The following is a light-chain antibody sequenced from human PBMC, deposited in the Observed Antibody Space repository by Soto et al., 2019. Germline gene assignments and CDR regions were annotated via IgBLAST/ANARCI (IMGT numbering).Light chain of an antibody. Sequence: IVLTQTPLSSAVTLGQPASFSCGSSESLVHSDGKTYLGWLHLRPGQPPRLLIYQISRRPPGVPDRFSGSGAGTNFTLKISRVEPEDVGIFYCMQASQLRTFGQGTKLDIK. J-gene: IGKJ1*01. V-gene: IGKV2-24*01. CDR1: ESLVHSDGKTY. CDR3: MQASQLRT. CDR2: QIS.